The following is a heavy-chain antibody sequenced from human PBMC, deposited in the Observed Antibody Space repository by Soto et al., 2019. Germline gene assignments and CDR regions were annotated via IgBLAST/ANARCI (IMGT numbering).Heavy chain of an antibody. V-gene: IGHV3-15*07. CDR3: ATSPPGYSGYDLAQHLDY. D-gene: IGHD5-12*01. J-gene: IGHJ4*02. Sequence: EVQLVESGGGLVKPGGSLRLSCAASGFTFSNAWMNWVRQAPGKGLEWVGRIKSKTDGGTTDYAAPVKGRFTISRDDSQNTLYLQMNSLKGEDAAVYYGATSPPGYSGYDLAQHLDYWGQGTLVTVSS. CDR1: GFTFSNAW. CDR2: IKSKTDGGTT.